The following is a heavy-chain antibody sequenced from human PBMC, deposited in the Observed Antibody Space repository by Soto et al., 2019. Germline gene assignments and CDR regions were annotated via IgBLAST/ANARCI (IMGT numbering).Heavy chain of an antibody. V-gene: IGHV3-7*01. CDR2: IMPDGSEK. CDR3: ARLAYPHDS. J-gene: IGHJ5*01. Sequence: PGGSLRLSCAASGFTFSSYWMTWVRQAPGKGLEWVANIMPDGSEKFYIDSVKGRFTVSRDNAKNSAYLQMNRLRAEDTAVYYCARLAYPHDSWGQGTLVTVSS. CDR1: GFTFSSYW.